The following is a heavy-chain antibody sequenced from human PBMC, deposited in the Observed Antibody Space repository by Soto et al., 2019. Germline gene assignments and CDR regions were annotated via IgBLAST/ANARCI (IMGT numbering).Heavy chain of an antibody. CDR3: ARSEEDSDYYYYGMDV. CDR1: GDTVSSNSVA. CDR2: TYYRSRWYS. J-gene: IGHJ6*02. D-gene: IGHD2-15*01. Sequence: PSQTLSLTCVRSGDTVSSNSVAWNWVRQSPSRGLEWLGRTYYRSRWYSDYAVSVRSRIDINADTSKNQVSLQLNSVTPEDTAVYYCARSEEDSDYYYYGMDVWGQGTTVTVS. V-gene: IGHV6-1*01.